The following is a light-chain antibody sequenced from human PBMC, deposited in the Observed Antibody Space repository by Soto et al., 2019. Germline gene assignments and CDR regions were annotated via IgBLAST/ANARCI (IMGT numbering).Light chain of an antibody. CDR1: QSVSSY. CDR3: QQRSNWRWT. Sequence: EIVLTQSPATLSLPPGERATLSCRASQSVSSYVAWYQQKPGQAPRLLIYDASNRATGIPARFSGSGSGTDFTLTISSLEPEDFAVYYCQQRSNWRWTFGQGTKVDIK. CDR2: DAS. V-gene: IGKV3-11*01. J-gene: IGKJ1*01.